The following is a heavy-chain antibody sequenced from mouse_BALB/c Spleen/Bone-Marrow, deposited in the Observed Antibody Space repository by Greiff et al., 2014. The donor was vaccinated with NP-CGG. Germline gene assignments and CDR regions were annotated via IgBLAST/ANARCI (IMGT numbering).Heavy chain of an antibody. CDR3: ARDKGSVLFDY. CDR1: GFTFTDYY. J-gene: IGHJ2*01. Sequence: VQLKESGGGLVQPGGSLRLSCAPSGFTFTDYYMNWVRQPPGKALEWLGFIRNKANGYTTEYSTSVKGRFTISRDNSQSILYLQMNTLRGEDSATYYCARDKGSVLFDYWGQGTTLTVSS. D-gene: IGHD1-3*01. CDR2: IRNKANGYTT. V-gene: IGHV7-3*02.